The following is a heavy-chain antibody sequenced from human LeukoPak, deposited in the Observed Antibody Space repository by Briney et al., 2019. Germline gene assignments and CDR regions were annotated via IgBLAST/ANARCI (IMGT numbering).Heavy chain of an antibody. CDR2: IYSGGST. J-gene: IGHJ4*02. V-gene: IGHV3-53*01. D-gene: IGHD3-3*01. Sequence: PGGSLRLSCAASGFTVSSNYMSWVRQAPGKGLEWGSVIYSGGSTYYADSVKGRFTISRHNSKNALYLQMNSLRAEDTAVYYCARELPPLEKYYFDYWGQGTLVTVSS. CDR1: GFTVSSNY. CDR3: ARELPPLEKYYFDY.